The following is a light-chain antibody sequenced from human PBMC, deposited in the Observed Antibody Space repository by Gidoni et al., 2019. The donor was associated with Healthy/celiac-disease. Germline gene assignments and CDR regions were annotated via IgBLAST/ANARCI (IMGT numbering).Light chain of an antibody. Sequence: SALPQPPSASGAPGQSVTISCTGTSSDVGGYNYVSWYQQPPDKAPKLMIYEVSKRPSGVPDRFSGSKSGNTASLTVSGLQAEDEADYYCSSYAGSNNYVFGTGTKVTVL. J-gene: IGLJ1*01. CDR1: SSDVGGYNY. V-gene: IGLV2-8*01. CDR3: SSYAGSNNYV. CDR2: EVS.